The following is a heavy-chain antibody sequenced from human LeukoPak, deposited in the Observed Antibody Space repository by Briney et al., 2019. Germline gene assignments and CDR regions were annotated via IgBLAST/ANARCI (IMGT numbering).Heavy chain of an antibody. CDR2: ISSSSSYI. V-gene: IGHV3-21*04. Sequence: PGGSLRLSCAASGFTFSSYSMNWVRQAPGKGLEWVSSISSSSSYIYYADSVKGRFTISRDNSKNTLYLQMNSLRAEDTAVYYCAKDWTIAADYYFDYWGQGTLVTVSS. D-gene: IGHD6-13*01. J-gene: IGHJ4*02. CDR1: GFTFSSYS. CDR3: AKDWTIAADYYFDY.